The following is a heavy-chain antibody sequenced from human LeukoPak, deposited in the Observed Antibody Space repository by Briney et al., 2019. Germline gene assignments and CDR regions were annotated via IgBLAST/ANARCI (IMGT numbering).Heavy chain of an antibody. CDR3: AKCQGLRYSNYGDY. Sequence: GGSLRLSCAASGFTFSSYSMNWVRQAPGKGLEWVSSISSSSSYIYYADPVKGRFTISRDNSKNTLYLQMNSLRAEDTAVYYCAKCQGLRYSNYGDYWGQGTLVTVSS. J-gene: IGHJ4*02. CDR1: GFTFSSYS. D-gene: IGHD4-11*01. CDR2: ISSSSSYI. V-gene: IGHV3-21*04.